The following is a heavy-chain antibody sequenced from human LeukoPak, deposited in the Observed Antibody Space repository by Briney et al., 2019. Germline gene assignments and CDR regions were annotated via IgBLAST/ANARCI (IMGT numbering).Heavy chain of an antibody. D-gene: IGHD1-20*01. CDR1: GGSLCIYY. J-gene: IGHJ4*02. CDR3: ARGPITGTL. Sequence: PSEALSATCTHHGGSLCIYYRSSIRQLSGTGLEWIGRIYTSGSTNYNPSLMSRVTMSVDTSKNQFSLKLSSVTAADTAVYYCARGPITGTLWGQGTLVTVSS. V-gene: IGHV4-4*07. CDR2: IYTSGST.